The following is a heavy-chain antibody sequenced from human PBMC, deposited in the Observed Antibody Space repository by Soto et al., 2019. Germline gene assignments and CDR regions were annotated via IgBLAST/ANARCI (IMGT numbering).Heavy chain of an antibody. CDR3: ARMISIYPYNYGMDV. J-gene: IGHJ6*02. V-gene: IGHV4-39*01. CDR1: GGSSSSSSDC. Sequence: LETLPHTCTVSGGSSSSSSDCWGWIRKPPGKGLEWIGYIYYSGSTYYNPSLKSRVTISVDTSKNQFSLKLNSVTAADTAVYYCARMISIYPYNYGMDVWGQGTTLTVSS. D-gene: IGHD3-16*02. CDR2: IYYSGST.